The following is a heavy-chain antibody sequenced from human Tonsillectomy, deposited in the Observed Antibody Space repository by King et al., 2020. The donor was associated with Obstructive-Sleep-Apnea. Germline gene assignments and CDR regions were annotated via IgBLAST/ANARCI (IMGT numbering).Heavy chain of an antibody. D-gene: IGHD6-6*01. CDR2: ISNGSSTI. Sequence: VQLVESGGDLVQPGGSLRLSCAASGFTFSSYSMNWVRQAPGKGLEWVSYISNGSSTIYYADSVKGRFTISRDNAKSSLYLQMNSLRAEDTAVYYCARGGLSIAARYFDYWAQGTLVTVSS. V-gene: IGHV3-48*04. J-gene: IGHJ4*02. CDR1: GFTFSSYS. CDR3: ARGGLSIAARYFDY.